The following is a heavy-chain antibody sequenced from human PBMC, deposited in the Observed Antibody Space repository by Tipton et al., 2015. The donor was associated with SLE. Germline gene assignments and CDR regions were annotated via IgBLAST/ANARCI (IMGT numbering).Heavy chain of an antibody. CDR1: GFTFSSYW. Sequence: SLRLSCAASGFTFSSYWMNWVRQAPGKGLVLVSRINSDGSTTTYADSVRGRFTISRDNPKKTIYLQMNSLRAEDTAVYYCARDREAGATTSEYFQHWGQGTLVTVSS. D-gene: IGHD1-26*01. CDR3: ARDREAGATTSEYFQH. J-gene: IGHJ1*01. CDR2: INSDGSTT. V-gene: IGHV3-74*01.